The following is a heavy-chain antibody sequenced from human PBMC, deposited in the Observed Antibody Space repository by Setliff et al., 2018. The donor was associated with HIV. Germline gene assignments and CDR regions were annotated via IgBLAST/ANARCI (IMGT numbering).Heavy chain of an antibody. CDR3: ARGGITAYYFDH. Sequence: SQTLSLTCAISRGSVSSDSAAWNWIRQSPSRGLEWLARTYYRSKWYTDYAVSVKSRITINPDTSRNQFSLQLSSVIPDDSAVYFCARGGITAYYFDHWAQGTLVTVSS. CDR2: TYYRSKWYT. V-gene: IGHV6-1*01. CDR1: RGSVSSDSAA. J-gene: IGHJ4*02. D-gene: IGHD5-18*01.